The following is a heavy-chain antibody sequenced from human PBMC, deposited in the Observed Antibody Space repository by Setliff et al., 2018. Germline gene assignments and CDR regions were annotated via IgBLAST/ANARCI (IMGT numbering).Heavy chain of an antibody. Sequence: ASVTVSCQASGCNFSTYAMHWVRQAPGQRLEWMGWINGGNGNTKYSQKFQGRITITRDTCASTAYMEMSSLRSEDTAVYYCASDREYCSRTSCYIDYWGQGALVTVSS. CDR2: INGGNGNT. CDR1: GCNFSTYA. D-gene: IGHD2-2*02. J-gene: IGHJ4*02. CDR3: ASDREYCSRTSCYIDY. V-gene: IGHV1-3*01.